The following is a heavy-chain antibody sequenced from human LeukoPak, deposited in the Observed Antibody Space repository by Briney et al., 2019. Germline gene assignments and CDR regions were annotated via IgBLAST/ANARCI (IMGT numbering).Heavy chain of an antibody. J-gene: IGHJ4*02. CDR2: INPNSGGT. CDR3: ARVYYDYVWGSYRYTGRYFDY. V-gene: IGHV1-2*02. D-gene: IGHD3-16*02. CDR1: GYTFTGYY. Sequence: ASVKVSCKASGYTFTGYYIHWVRQAPGQGLEWMGWINPNSGGTNYAQKLQGRVTMTTDTSTSTAYMELRSLRSDDTAVYYCARVYYDYVWGSYRYTGRYFDYWGQGTLVTASS.